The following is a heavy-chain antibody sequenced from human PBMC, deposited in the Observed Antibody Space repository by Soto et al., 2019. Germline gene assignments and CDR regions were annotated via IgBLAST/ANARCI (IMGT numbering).Heavy chain of an antibody. D-gene: IGHD3-16*02. J-gene: IGHJ3*02. Sequence: QVQLVQSGAEVKKPGASVKVSCKASGYTFTSYAMHWVRQAPGQRREWMGWNNAGNGNTKYSEKVQGRVTITRDISESTAYMELSSLRSEDTAVYYCARANRPSSPERNLSLMAFDIWGQGTMVTVSS. CDR3: ARANRPSSPERNLSLMAFDI. V-gene: IGHV1-3*01. CDR1: GYTFTSYA. CDR2: NNAGNGNT.